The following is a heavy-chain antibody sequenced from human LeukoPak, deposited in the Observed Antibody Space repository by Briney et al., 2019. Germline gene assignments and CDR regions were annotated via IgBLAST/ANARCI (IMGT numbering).Heavy chain of an antibody. CDR1: GGSISSYY. J-gene: IGHJ6*02. V-gene: IGHV4-59*01. CDR3: ARRRITGTTGYYYGMDV. CDR2: IYYSGST. D-gene: IGHD1-7*01. Sequence: SETLSLTCTVSGGSISSYYWSWIRQPPGKGLEWIGYIYYSGSTNYNPSLKSRVTISVDTSKNQFSLKLSSVTAADTAVYYCARRRITGTTGYYYGMDVWGQGTTVTVSS.